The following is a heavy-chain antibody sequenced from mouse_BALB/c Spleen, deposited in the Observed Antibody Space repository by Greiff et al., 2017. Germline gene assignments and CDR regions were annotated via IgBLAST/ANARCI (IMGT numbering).Heavy chain of an antibody. V-gene: IGHV1S22*01. CDR1: GYTFTSYW. CDR3: ARRGNGNYGYYFDY. D-gene: IGHD2-1*01. J-gene: IGHJ2*01. CDR2: IYPGSGST. Sequence: LQQPGSELVRPGASVKLSCKASGYTFTSYWMHWVKQRPGQGLEWIGNIYPGSGSTNYDEKFKSKATLTVDTSSSTAYMQLSSLTSEDSAVYYCARRGNGNYGYYFDYWGQGTTLTVSS.